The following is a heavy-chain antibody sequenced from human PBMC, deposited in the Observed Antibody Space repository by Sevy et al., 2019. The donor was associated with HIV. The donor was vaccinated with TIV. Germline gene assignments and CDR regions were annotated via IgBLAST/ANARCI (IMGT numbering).Heavy chain of an antibody. CDR3: AKVTPHIVATIIEDAFDI. D-gene: IGHD5-12*01. V-gene: IGHV3-23*01. CDR2: ISGSGGST. CDR1: GFTFSSYA. Sequence: GGSLRLSCEASGFTFSSYAMSWVRQAPGKGLEWVSAISGSGGSTYYADSVKGRFTISRDNSKNTLYLQMNSLRAEDTAVYYCAKVTPHIVATIIEDAFDIWGQGTMVTVSS. J-gene: IGHJ3*02.